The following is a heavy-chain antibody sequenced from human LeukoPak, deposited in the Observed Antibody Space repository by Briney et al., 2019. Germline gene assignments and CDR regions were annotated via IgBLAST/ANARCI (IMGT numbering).Heavy chain of an antibody. V-gene: IGHV3-23*01. CDR1: GFTFSSYA. CDR2: ISGSGGST. D-gene: IGHD3-3*01. Sequence: PGGSLRLSCAASGFTFSSYAMSWVRQAPGKGLEWVSAISGSGGSTYYADSVKGRFTISRDNSKNTLYLQMNNLRAEDTAVYYCAKRNDFWSGPYYYYYMDVWGKGTTVTVSS. CDR3: AKRNDFWSGPYYYYYMDV. J-gene: IGHJ6*03.